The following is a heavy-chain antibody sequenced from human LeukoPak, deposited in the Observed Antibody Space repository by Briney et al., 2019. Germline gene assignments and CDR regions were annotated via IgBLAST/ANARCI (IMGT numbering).Heavy chain of an antibody. CDR3: ARDPPGYYYDSSGYIDY. Sequence: PGGSLRLSCAASGFTVSSNYMSWVRQAPGKGLEWVSVIYSGGSTYYADSVKGRFTISRDNSKNTLYLQMNSLRAEDTAVYYCARDPPGYYYDSSGYIDYWGQGTLVTVSS. CDR2: IYSGGST. D-gene: IGHD3-22*01. J-gene: IGHJ4*02. V-gene: IGHV3-53*05. CDR1: GFTVSSNY.